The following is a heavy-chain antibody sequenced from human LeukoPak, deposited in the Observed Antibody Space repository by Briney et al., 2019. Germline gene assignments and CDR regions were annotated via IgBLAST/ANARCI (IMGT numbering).Heavy chain of an antibody. Sequence: ASVKVSCKASGYTFTGYYMHWVRQAPGQGLEWMGRISPNSGGTNYAQKFQGRVTMTRDTSISTAYMELSRLRSDDTAVYYCATHMITFGGVDYWGQGTLVTVSS. J-gene: IGHJ4*02. CDR3: ATHMITFGGVDY. CDR2: ISPNSGGT. V-gene: IGHV1-2*06. D-gene: IGHD3-16*01. CDR1: GYTFTGYY.